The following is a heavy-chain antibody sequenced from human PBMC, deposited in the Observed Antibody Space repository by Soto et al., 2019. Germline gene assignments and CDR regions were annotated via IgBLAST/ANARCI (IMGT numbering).Heavy chain of an antibody. J-gene: IGHJ3*02. V-gene: IGHV1-2*02. CDR1: GYTFTGYY. Sequence: ASVKVCCKASGYTFTGYYMHWVRQAPGQGLGWMGWINPNSGGTNYAQKFQGRGTRTRDTAISTAYMELSRLRSDDTAVYYCASGNVLLWFGDAFDIWGQGTMVTVSS. CDR2: INPNSGGT. CDR3: ASGNVLLWFGDAFDI. D-gene: IGHD3-10*01.